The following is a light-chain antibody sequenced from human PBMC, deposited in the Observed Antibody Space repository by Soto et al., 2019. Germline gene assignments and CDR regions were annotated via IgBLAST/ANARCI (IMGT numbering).Light chain of an antibody. CDR2: SSS. CDR3: QQTYITPIT. J-gene: IGKJ5*01. CDR1: QTINNN. Sequence: DIEMTQSPASLSASVGDRVTISCRTSQTINNNLNWYQQRPGKAPKLLIYSSSSLMSGVPPRFSGSGSVTDFTLTISSLQPEDFATYFWQQTYITPITFGQGTRLDIK. V-gene: IGKV1-39*01.